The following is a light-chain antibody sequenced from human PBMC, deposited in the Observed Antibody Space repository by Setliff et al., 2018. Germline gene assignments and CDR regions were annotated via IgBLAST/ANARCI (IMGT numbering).Light chain of an antibody. Sequence: QSALTQPASVSGSPGQSITISCTGTSSDVGTYNLVSWYQHHPGKAPKVVIYEDTKRPSGVSNRFSGSKSGNTASLTISGLQVEDEADYYCCSYAGSSTWVFGGGTKVTVL. CDR2: EDT. V-gene: IGLV2-23*01. J-gene: IGLJ3*02. CDR1: SSDVGTYNL. CDR3: CSYAGSSTWV.